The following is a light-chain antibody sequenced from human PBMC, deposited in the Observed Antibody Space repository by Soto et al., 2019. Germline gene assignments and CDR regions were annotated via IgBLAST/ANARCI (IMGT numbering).Light chain of an antibody. V-gene: IGKV1-39*01. CDR1: QGVAKY. CDR2: TAS. Sequence: IPMTQSPSSLSASVGDRVTIACRATQGVAKYVNWYQQQPGKAPKLLISTASKLESGVPSRFTGSASATDFTLTISSLQPEDFATYYCQQSYSTPWTFGQGTKVEIK. CDR3: QQSYSTPWT. J-gene: IGKJ1*01.